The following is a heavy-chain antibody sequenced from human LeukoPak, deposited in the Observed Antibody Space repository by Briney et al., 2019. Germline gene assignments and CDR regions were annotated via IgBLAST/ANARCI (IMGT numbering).Heavy chain of an antibody. D-gene: IGHD6-13*01. Sequence: SETLSLTCAVHGGSFSGYYWSWIRQPPGKGLEWIGEINHSGSTNYNPSLKSRVTISVDTSKNQFSLKLSSVTAADTAVYYCSLAGTTDLGDYWGQGTLVTVSS. V-gene: IGHV4-34*01. J-gene: IGHJ4*02. CDR2: INHSGST. CDR1: GGSFSGYY. CDR3: SLAGTTDLGDY.